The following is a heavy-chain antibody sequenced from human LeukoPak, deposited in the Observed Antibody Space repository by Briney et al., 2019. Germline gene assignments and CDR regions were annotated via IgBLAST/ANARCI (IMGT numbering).Heavy chain of an antibody. Sequence: GASVKVSCKAFGYSLTNYYVHWVRQAPGQGLEWMGKINPSGGSTSYAQKFQGRITVTRDTYTNTVYMDLSSLRSEDTATYYCARGAPTTRIGAGRFDYWGQGSLLTVAS. J-gene: IGHJ4*02. CDR2: INPSGGST. CDR3: ARGAPTTRIGAGRFDY. D-gene: IGHD5-12*01. CDR1: GYSLTNYY. V-gene: IGHV1-46*01.